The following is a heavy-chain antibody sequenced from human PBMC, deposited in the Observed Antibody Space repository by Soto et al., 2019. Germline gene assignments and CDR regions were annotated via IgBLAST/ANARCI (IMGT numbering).Heavy chain of an antibody. J-gene: IGHJ4*02. D-gene: IGHD3-3*01. CDR3: AKAVGYDFWSGYYRSNQDYFDY. V-gene: IGHV3-30*18. CDR1: GFTFSSYG. CDR2: ISYDGSNK. Sequence: SLRLSCAASGFTFSSYGMHWVRQAPGKGLEWVAVISYDGSNKYYADSVKGRFTISRDNSKNTLYLQMNSLRAEDTAVYYCAKAVGYDFWSGYYRSNQDYFDYWGQGTLVTVSS.